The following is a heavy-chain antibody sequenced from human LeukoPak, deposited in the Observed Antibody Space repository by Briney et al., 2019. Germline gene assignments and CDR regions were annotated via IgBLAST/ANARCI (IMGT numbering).Heavy chain of an antibody. CDR1: GFTVSSNY. Sequence: GGSLRLSCAASGFTVSSNYMSWVRRAPGKGLEWVSIIYSGGSTFYADSVKGRFTISRDNSKNTLYLQMNSLRAEDTAVYYCARSLRVRGIPDYMDVWGKGTTVTVSS. CDR2: IYSGGST. V-gene: IGHV3-53*01. J-gene: IGHJ6*03. D-gene: IGHD3-10*01. CDR3: ARSLRVRGIPDYMDV.